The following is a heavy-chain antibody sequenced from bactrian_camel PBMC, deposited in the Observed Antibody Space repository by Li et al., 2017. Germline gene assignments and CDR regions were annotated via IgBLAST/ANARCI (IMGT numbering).Heavy chain of an antibody. J-gene: IGHJ4*01. Sequence: HVQLVESGGGSVQTGGSLTLSCTAPGFTSNGCAMDWHRRAAGNEREWVSSIRRDGTTGYAGSVKGRFTISRDQAKDTVYLQMNSLKPEDTAMYCCEVPKVTGCFYWGQGTQVTVS. CDR3: EVPKVTGCFY. CDR1: GFTSNGCA. CDR2: IRRDGTT. V-gene: IGHV3S9*01. D-gene: IGHD2*01.